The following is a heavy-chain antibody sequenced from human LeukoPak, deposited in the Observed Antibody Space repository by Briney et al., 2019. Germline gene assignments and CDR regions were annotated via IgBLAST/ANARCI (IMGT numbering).Heavy chain of an antibody. CDR1: GGSFSGYY. D-gene: IGHD3-22*01. J-gene: IGHJ5*02. Sequence: PSETLSLTCAVYGGSFSGYYWSWIRQPPGKGLEWIGEISHSGSTNYNPSLKSRVTISVDTSKNQFSLKLSSVTAADTAVYYCARVRGATYYYDSSGYPNWFDPWGQGTLVTVSS. CDR2: ISHSGST. V-gene: IGHV4-34*01. CDR3: ARVRGATYYYDSSGYPNWFDP.